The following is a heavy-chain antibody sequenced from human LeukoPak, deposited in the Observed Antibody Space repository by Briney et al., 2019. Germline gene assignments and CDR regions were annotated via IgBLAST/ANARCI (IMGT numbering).Heavy chain of an antibody. CDR3: ARSPSCGGDCYPRDYYYYYMDV. D-gene: IGHD2-21*02. CDR2: IIPIFGTA. J-gene: IGHJ6*03. V-gene: IGHV1-69*13. CDR1: GGTFRSYA. Sequence: SVKVSCKTSGGTFRSYAISWVRQAPGQGLEWMGGIIPIFGTANYAQKFQGRVTITADESTSTAYMELSSLRSEDTAVYYCARSPSCGGDCYPRDYYYYYMDVWGKGTTVTISS.